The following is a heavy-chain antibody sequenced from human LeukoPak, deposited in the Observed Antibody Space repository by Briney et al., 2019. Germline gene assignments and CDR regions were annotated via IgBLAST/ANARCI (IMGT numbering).Heavy chain of an antibody. J-gene: IGHJ6*03. D-gene: IGHD3-10*01. CDR3: ARAPPGESYYMDV. CDR1: GFTFSIYS. CDR2: ISSSSSTI. V-gene: IGHV3-48*04. Sequence: PGGSLRLSCAASGFTFSIYSMSWVRQAPGKGLEWVSYISSSSSTISYADSVKGRFTISRDNAKNSLYLQMNSLRAEDTAVYYCARAPPGESYYMDVWGKGTTVTVSS.